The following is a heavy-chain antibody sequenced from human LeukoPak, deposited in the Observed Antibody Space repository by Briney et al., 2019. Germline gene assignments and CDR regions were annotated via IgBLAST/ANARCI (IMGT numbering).Heavy chain of an antibody. D-gene: IGHD4-17*01. J-gene: IGHJ4*02. CDR1: GFTFSSYS. CDR2: ISSSSSYI. V-gene: IGHV3-21*01. Sequence: PGGSLRLSCAASGFTFSSYSMNWVRQAPGKGLEWVSSISSSSSYIYYADSVKGRFTISRDNAKNSLYLQMNSLRAEDTAVYYCARIYEDYGDYGVCLDYWGQGTLVTVSS. CDR3: ARIYEDYGDYGVCLDY.